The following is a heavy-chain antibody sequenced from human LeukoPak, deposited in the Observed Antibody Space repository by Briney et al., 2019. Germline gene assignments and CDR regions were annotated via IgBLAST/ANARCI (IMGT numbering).Heavy chain of an antibody. J-gene: IGHJ6*02. Sequence: ASVKVSCKVSGYTLTELSMHWVRQAPGKGLEWMGGFDPEDGETIYAQKFQGRVTMTEDTSTDTAYMELSSLRSEDTAVYYCATNPYSSGGRDVWGQGTTVTVSS. D-gene: IGHD6-19*01. CDR2: FDPEDGET. CDR3: ATNPYSSGGRDV. V-gene: IGHV1-24*01. CDR1: GYTLTELS.